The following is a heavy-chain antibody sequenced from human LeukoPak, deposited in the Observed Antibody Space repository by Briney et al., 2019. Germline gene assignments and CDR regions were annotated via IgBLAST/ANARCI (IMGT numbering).Heavy chain of an antibody. CDR2: IYYSGST. J-gene: IGHJ6*02. CDR3: ARVLDYYGSGSYIDYYYGMDV. D-gene: IGHD3-10*01. Sequence: SETLSLTCTVSGGSISSYYWSWIRQPPGKGLEWIGYIYYSGSTNYNPSLKSRVTISVDTSKNQFSLKLSSVTAADTAVYYCARVLDYYGSGSYIDYYYGMDVWGQGTTVTVSS. CDR1: GGSISSYY. V-gene: IGHV4-59*01.